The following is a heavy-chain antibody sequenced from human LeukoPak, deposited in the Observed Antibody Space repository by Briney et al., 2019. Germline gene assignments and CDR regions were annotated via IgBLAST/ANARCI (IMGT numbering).Heavy chain of an antibody. Sequence: PGGSLRLSCAASGFTFSNYEMNWVRQAPGKGLEWVSYINSDGSTIYYADSVKGRFTISRDNAKNSLYLQMDSLRAEDTAVYYCARDKFEYSSSSGYWGQGTLVTVSS. D-gene: IGHD6-6*01. V-gene: IGHV3-48*03. CDR3: ARDKFEYSSSSGY. J-gene: IGHJ4*02. CDR1: GFTFSNYE. CDR2: INSDGSTI.